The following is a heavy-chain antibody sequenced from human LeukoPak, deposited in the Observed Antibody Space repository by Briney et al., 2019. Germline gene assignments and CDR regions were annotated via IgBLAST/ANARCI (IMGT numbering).Heavy chain of an antibody. CDR1: GYTFTGYY. J-gene: IGHJ4*02. CDR3: ARGVAGTSGYFDY. D-gene: IGHD6-19*01. Sequence: GASVKVSCKASGYTFTGYYMHWVRQAPGQGLEWMGWINPNSGGTNYAQKFQGRVTMTRDTSTSTVYMELSGLRSEDTAVYYCARGVAGTSGYFDYWGQGTLVTVSS. CDR2: INPNSGGT. V-gene: IGHV1-2*02.